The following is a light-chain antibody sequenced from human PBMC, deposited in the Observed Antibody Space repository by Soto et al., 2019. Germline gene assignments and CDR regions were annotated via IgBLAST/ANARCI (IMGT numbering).Light chain of an antibody. CDR2: EVS. Sequence: QSALTQPPSASGSPGQSVTISCTGTSSDVGGYNYVSWYQQHPGKAPKLMIYEVSKRPSGVPERFSGSNSGNTATLTISRVEAGDEADYYCQVWHSGSDQYVFGAGTKLTVL. CDR1: SSDVGGYNY. CDR3: QVWHSGSDQYV. J-gene: IGLJ1*01. V-gene: IGLV2-8*01.